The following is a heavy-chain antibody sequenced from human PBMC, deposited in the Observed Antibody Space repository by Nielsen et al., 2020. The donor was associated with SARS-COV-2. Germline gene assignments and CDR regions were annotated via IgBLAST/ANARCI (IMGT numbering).Heavy chain of an antibody. CDR2: INAGNGNT. CDR1: GGTFSSYA. CDR3: ARQRPSVSDFWSGYYPY. Sequence: ASVKVSCKASGGTFSSYAISWVRQAPGQRLEWMGWINAGNGNTKYSQKFQGRVTITRDTSASTAYMELSSLRSEDTAVYYCARQRPSVSDFWSGYYPYWGQGTLVTVSS. J-gene: IGHJ4*02. V-gene: IGHV1-3*01. D-gene: IGHD3-3*01.